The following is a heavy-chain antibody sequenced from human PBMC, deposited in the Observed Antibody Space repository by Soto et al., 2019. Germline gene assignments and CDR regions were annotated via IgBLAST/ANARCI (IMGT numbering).Heavy chain of an antibody. Sequence: GGSLRLSCAASGFTFDDYAMHWVRQAPGKGLEWVSGISWNSGSIGYADSVKGRFTISRDNAKNSLYLQMNSLRAEDTALYYCAKGGGYSSSSGGLYNWFDPWGQGTLVTVSS. CDR2: ISWNSGSI. V-gene: IGHV3-9*01. CDR1: GFTFDDYA. D-gene: IGHD6-6*01. J-gene: IGHJ5*02. CDR3: AKGGGYSSSSGGLYNWFDP.